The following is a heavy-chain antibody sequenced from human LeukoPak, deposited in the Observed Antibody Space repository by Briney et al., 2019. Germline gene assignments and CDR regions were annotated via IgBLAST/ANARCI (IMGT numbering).Heavy chain of an antibody. Sequence: PGGSLRLSCAASGFTFSSYWMIWVRQAPGKGLEWVSTLHRDGSVRYADSVNGRFTISRDDSKNTLSLQMSSLGDEDTAVYYCVRVHGGGYWGQGTLVTVSS. J-gene: IGHJ4*02. V-gene: IGHV3-53*01. CDR1: GFTFSSYW. CDR2: LHRDGSV. CDR3: VRVHGGGY. D-gene: IGHD3-16*01.